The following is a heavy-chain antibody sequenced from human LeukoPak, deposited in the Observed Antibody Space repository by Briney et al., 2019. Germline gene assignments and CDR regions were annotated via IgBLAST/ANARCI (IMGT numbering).Heavy chain of an antibody. J-gene: IGHJ4*02. Sequence: SETLSLTCTVSSGSISSYYWSWIRQPPGKGLEWIGYIYYSGSTNYNPSLKSRVTISVDTSKNQFSLKLSSVTAADTAVYYCARVGAANEYYWGQGTLVTVSS. CDR2: IYYSGST. V-gene: IGHV4-59*01. D-gene: IGHD1-1*01. CDR1: SGSISSYY. CDR3: ARVGAANEYY.